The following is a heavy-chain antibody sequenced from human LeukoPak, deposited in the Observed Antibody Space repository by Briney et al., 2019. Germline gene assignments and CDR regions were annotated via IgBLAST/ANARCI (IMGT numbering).Heavy chain of an antibody. CDR2: ISGSGGST. V-gene: IGHV3-23*01. CDR3: AKADEDIVVVPAAYTFPFDY. D-gene: IGHD2-2*01. CDR1: GFTFSSYA. J-gene: IGHJ4*02. Sequence: GGSLRLSCAASGFTFSSYAMSWVRQAPGKGLEWVSAISGSGGSTYYADSVKGRFTISRDNSKNTLYLQMNSLRAEDTAVYYCAKADEDIVVVPAAYTFPFDYWGQGTLVTVSS.